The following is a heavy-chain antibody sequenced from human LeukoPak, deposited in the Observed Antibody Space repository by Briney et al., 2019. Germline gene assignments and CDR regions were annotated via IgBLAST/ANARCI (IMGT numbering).Heavy chain of an antibody. CDR1: GGSFSGYY. D-gene: IGHD2-2*01. CDR2: INHSGST. J-gene: IGHJ4*02. V-gene: IGHV4-34*01. CDR3: ARAPEGQLRPFDY. Sequence: SETLSLTCAVYGGSFSGYYWSWIRQPPGKGLEWIGEINHSGSTNYNPSLKSRVTISVDTSKNQFSLKLSSVTAADTAVYYCARAPEGQLRPFDYWGQGTLVTVSS.